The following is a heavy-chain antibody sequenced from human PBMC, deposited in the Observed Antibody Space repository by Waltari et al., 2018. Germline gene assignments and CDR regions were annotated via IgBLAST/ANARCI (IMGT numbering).Heavy chain of an antibody. J-gene: IGHJ6*02. CDR1: GFPFSSYP. V-gene: IGHV3-30-3*01. D-gene: IGHD3-10*01. Sequence: QVQLVESGGGVVQPGRSLRLSCAASGFPFSSYPLPWFRQAPGKGLEWVAVISFDGNNIYYADSVKGRFTFSRDNSKNTLFLQMNSLRAEDTAVYYCARDPNYYGSGSYLNYGMDVWGQGTTVTVFS. CDR3: ARDPNYYGSGSYLNYGMDV. CDR2: ISFDGNNI.